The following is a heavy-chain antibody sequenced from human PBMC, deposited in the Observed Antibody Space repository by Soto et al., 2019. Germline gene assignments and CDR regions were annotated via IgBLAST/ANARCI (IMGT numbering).Heavy chain of an antibody. V-gene: IGHV4-34*01. Sequence: NPSETLSLTSAVYGGSFSGYYWSWIRQPPGKGLEWIGEINHSGSTNYNPSLKSRVTISVDTSKNQFSLKLSSVTAADTAVYYCARRGLRYLVYGMDVWGQGTTVTVSS. CDR1: GGSFSGYY. J-gene: IGHJ6*02. CDR3: ARRGLRYLVYGMDV. D-gene: IGHD3-9*01. CDR2: INHSGST.